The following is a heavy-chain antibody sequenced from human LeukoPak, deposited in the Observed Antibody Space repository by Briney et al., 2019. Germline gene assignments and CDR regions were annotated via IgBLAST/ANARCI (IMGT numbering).Heavy chain of an antibody. D-gene: IGHD6-19*01. CDR1: GYSFTSYW. CDR2: ILPGDSDT. CDR3: ARPNSSGWYRFEY. J-gene: IGHJ4*02. Sequence: GESLKISCKGSGYSFTSYWIGWVRQMPGKGLEWMGIILPGDSDTRYSPSFLGRITISADKSISTAYLQWSSLKASDTAMYYCARPNSSGWYRFEYWGQGTLVTVCS. V-gene: IGHV5-51*01.